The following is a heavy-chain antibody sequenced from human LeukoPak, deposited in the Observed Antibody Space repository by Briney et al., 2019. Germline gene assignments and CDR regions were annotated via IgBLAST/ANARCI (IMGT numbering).Heavy chain of an antibody. D-gene: IGHD3-16*01. V-gene: IGHV4-39*01. Sequence: SETLSLTCAVYGGSFSNYYLSWVRQPPGKGLEWIGSIYYSGSTYYNPPLKSRVTISVDTSKNQFSLKLSSVTAADTAVYYCARRGRYYYYMDVWGKGTTVTVSS. J-gene: IGHJ6*03. CDR3: ARRGRYYYYMDV. CDR1: GGSFSNYY. CDR2: IYYSGST.